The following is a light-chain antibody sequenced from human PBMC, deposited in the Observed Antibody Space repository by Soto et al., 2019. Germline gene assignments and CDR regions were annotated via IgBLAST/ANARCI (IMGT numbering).Light chain of an antibody. Sequence: EIGMTQSPATLSVSPGERATLSCRASQSVSSNLAWYQQKPGQSPRLLISGASTGATGIPARFSGSGSGTEFTLTITSLQPEDFAVYYCQQYNYLIPFGQGTRPAI. J-gene: IGKJ5*01. CDR3: QQYNYLIP. V-gene: IGKV3-15*01. CDR2: GAS. CDR1: QSVSSN.